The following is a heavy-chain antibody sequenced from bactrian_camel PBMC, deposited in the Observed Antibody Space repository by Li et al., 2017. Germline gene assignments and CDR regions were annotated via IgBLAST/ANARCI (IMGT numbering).Heavy chain of an antibody. V-gene: IGHV3S40*01. CDR3: AARGPYCYTKLSVRDFTY. D-gene: IGHD2*01. Sequence: DVQLVESGGGSVQAGGSLRLSCAASGYTYNRDCMAWFRQAPGKEREGVAVVYQGSGSTYYADSVKGRFTISQDNAKNTVYLQMNSLKPEDTAMYYCAARGPYCYTKLSVRDFTYWGQGTQVTVS. CDR1: GYTYNRDC. CDR2: VYQGSGST. J-gene: IGHJ6*01.